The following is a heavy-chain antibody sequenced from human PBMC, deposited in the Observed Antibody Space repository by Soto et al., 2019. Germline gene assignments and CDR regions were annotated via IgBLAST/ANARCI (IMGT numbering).Heavy chain of an antibody. CDR3: ARAPLRYFDWLLSYYFDY. CDR1: GGSFSGYY. V-gene: IGHV4-34*01. Sequence: SETLSLTCAVYGGSFSGYYWSWIRQPPGKGLEWIGEINHSGSTNYNPSLKSRVTISVDTSKNQFSLKLSSVTAADTAVYYCARAPLRYFDWLLSYYFDYRGQGTLVTVSS. CDR2: INHSGST. D-gene: IGHD3-9*01. J-gene: IGHJ4*02.